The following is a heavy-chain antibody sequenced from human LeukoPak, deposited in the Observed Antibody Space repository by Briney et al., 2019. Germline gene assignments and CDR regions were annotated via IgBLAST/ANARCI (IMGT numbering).Heavy chain of an antibody. V-gene: IGHV3-23*01. Sequence: GGSLRLSCTGTGFNFNMFAMHWVCQAPGKGLEWVSGLSRSGTTTNYADSVKGRFTISRDRSQHTMFLQLNSLRPEDTAVYYCAKEQRIRHCSEGVCMEGYYFDYWGQGTLVTVSS. J-gene: IGHJ4*02. CDR1: GFNFNMFA. CDR3: AKEQRIRHCSEGVCMEGYYFDY. D-gene: IGHD2-15*01. CDR2: LSRSGTTT.